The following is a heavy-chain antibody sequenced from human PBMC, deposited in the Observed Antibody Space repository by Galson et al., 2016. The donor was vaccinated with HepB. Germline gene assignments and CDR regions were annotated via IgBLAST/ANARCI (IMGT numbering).Heavy chain of an antibody. CDR2: INGGSA. D-gene: IGHD6-19*01. CDR3: SRAFRYGTGWYGRNDC. Sequence: SLRLSCAASGFTLDSFAMSWVRQAPGKGLEWVSAINGGSAHYADSVQGRFTISRDTWKNTLYLEMNRLRAEDTAIYYCSRAFRYGTGWYGRNDCWGQGTLVTVSS. CDR1: GFTLDSFA. V-gene: IGHV3-23*01. J-gene: IGHJ4*02.